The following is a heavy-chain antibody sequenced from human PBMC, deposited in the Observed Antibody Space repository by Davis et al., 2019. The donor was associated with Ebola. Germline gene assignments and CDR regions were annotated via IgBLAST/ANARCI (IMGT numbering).Heavy chain of an antibody. Sequence: AASVKVSCKASGYTFTSHGISWVRQAPGQGLEWMGWISAYNGNTNYAQKFQGRVTMTTDTSTSTAYMDLGSLRSGDTAVYYCARAQFPTTSDHWGQGTLVSVSS. V-gene: IGHV1-18*01. CDR3: ARAQFPTTSDH. J-gene: IGHJ4*02. CDR1: GYTFTSHG. CDR2: ISAYNGNT. D-gene: IGHD1-1*01.